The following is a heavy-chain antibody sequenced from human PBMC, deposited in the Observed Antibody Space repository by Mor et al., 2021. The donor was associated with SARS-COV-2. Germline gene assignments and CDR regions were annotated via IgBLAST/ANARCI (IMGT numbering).Heavy chain of an antibody. CDR3: AKDSSSGPLDY. J-gene: IGHJ4*02. CDR2: IIPIFGTA. V-gene: IGHV1-69*01. Sequence: APGQGLEWMGGIIPIFGTAKYEQKFQGRVTITADESTSTAYMELSSLRSEDTAVYYCAKDSSSGPLDYWGQGTL. D-gene: IGHD6-19*01.